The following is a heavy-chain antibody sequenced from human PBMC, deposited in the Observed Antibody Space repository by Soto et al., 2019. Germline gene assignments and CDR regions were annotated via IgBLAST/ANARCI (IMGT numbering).Heavy chain of an antibody. D-gene: IGHD4-17*01. CDR1: GDSVSSNSAA. J-gene: IGHJ6*02. V-gene: IGHV6-1*01. Sequence: SQTLSLTGAISGDSVSSNSAAWNWIRQSPSRGLEWLGRTYYRSKWYNDYAVSVKSRITINPDTSKNQFSLQLNSVTPEDTAVYYCARGPYGDYALPGGMDVWGQGTTVTVSS. CDR2: TYYRSKWYN. CDR3: ARGPYGDYALPGGMDV.